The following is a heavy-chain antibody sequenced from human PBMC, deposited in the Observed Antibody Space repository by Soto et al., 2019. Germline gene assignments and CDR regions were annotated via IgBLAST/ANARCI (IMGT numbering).Heavy chain of an antibody. Sequence: GASVKVSCKASGYTFTGYHMHWVRQAPGQGLEWMGWINPNSGGTNYAQKFQGWVTMTRDTSISTAYMELSRLRSDDTAVYYCARDGGYCSGGSCYPADIWGQGTMVTVSS. V-gene: IGHV1-2*04. D-gene: IGHD2-15*01. CDR2: INPNSGGT. CDR1: GYTFTGYH. J-gene: IGHJ3*02. CDR3: ARDGGYCSGGSCYPADI.